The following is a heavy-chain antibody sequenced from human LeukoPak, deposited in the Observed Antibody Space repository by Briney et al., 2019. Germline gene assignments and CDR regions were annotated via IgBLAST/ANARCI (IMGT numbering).Heavy chain of an antibody. Sequence: GGSLRLSCAASGFTFSSYWMSWVRQAPGKGLEWVSSISSSGSYIFYADSVKGRFTISRDDAKNSLYLQMNSLRAEDTAVYYCARAHSGYCSSTSCYSNWFDPWGQGTLVTVSS. CDR1: GFTFSSYW. D-gene: IGHD2-2*03. V-gene: IGHV3-21*01. J-gene: IGHJ5*02. CDR3: ARAHSGYCSSTSCYSNWFDP. CDR2: ISSSGSYI.